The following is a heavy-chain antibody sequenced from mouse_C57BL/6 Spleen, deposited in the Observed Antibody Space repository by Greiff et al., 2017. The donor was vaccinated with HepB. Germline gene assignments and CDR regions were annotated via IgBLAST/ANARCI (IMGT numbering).Heavy chain of an antibody. D-gene: IGHD2-4*01. J-gene: IGHJ1*03. CDR3: ARNDYDYDSDV. CDR2: IYPANGNT. CDR1: GFNIKNTY. Sequence: EVQLQQSVAELVRPGASVKLSCTASGFNIKNTYMHWVKQRPEQGLEWIGRIYPANGNTTYDPKFQGTATITADTASNTAYLQLSSLTSEDTDIYYCARNDYDYDSDVWGTGTTVTVSS. V-gene: IGHV14-3*01.